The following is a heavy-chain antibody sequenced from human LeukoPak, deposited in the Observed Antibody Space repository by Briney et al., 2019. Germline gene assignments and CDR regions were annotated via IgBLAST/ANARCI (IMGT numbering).Heavy chain of an antibody. CDR2: ISYDGSNK. J-gene: IGHJ4*02. CDR1: GFTFSSYG. V-gene: IGHV3-30*18. CDR3: AKDNQVVVAAAGPDY. Sequence: GGSLRLSCAASGFTFSSYGMDWVRQAPGKGLEWVAVISYDGSNKYYVDSVKGRFTISRDNSKDTLYLQMNSLRAEDTAVYYCAKDNQVVVAAAGPDYWGQGTLVTVSS. D-gene: IGHD2-15*01.